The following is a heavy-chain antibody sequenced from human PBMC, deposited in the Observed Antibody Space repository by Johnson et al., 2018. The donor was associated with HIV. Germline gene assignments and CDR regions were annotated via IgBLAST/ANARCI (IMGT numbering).Heavy chain of an antibody. CDR1: GFTFSSYA. D-gene: IGHD5-24*01. CDR2: ISYDGSNK. CDR3: AKGRSDGFPSASFL. Sequence: QVQLVESGGGVVQPGRSLRLSCAASGFTFSSYAMHWVRQAPGKGLEWVAVISYDGSNKYYADSVKGRFTISRDNSKNSLYLQMNSLITEDTALYYCAKGRSDGFPSASFLW. J-gene: IGHJ2*01. V-gene: IGHV3-30-3*01.